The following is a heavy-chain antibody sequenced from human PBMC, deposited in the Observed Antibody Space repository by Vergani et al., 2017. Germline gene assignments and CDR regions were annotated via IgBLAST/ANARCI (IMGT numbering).Heavy chain of an antibody. Sequence: QVQLQESGPGLVKPSQTLSLTCTVSCGSISSGSYYWCWIRQPAGKGLELLGRIDTSGSTNYNPSLESRVTISVATSKNQSSLQLSSVTAADTAVYYCSRGYSSSWYGSCQQWGEGTLVTVSS. CDR1: CGSISSGSYY. J-gene: IGHJ1*01. V-gene: IGHV4-61*02. CDR2: IDTSGST. D-gene: IGHD6-13*01. CDR3: SRGYSSSWYGSCQQ.